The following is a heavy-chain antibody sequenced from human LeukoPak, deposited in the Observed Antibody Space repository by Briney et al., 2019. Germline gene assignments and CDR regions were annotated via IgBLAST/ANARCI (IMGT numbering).Heavy chain of an antibody. CDR3: TCACVQGDVY. CDR2: IWYDGSNK. Sequence: PGRSLRLSCAASGFTFNSNGMHWVRQAPGKGLEWVAVIWYDGSNKYYADSVKGRFTISTDNSKNTLYLQMNSLRAENAAVYYCTCACVQGDVYWGQGTLVTVSS. V-gene: IGHV3-33*01. CDR1: GFTFNSNG. J-gene: IGHJ4*02. D-gene: IGHD3-10*02.